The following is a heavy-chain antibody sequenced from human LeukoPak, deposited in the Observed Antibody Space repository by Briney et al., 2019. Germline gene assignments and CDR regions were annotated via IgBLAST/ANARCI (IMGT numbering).Heavy chain of an antibody. Sequence: PSDTLSLTCTVSGGSISRGGYYWSWLRQHPGKGLEWIGYIYYSGSTYYNPSLKSRVTISVDTSKNQFSLKLSSVTAADTAVYYCARDSVDYYDSSGPLRDAFDIWGQGTMVTVSS. V-gene: IGHV4-31*03. CDR1: GGSISRGGYY. CDR2: IYYSGST. J-gene: IGHJ3*02. CDR3: ARDSVDYYDSSGPLRDAFDI. D-gene: IGHD3-22*01.